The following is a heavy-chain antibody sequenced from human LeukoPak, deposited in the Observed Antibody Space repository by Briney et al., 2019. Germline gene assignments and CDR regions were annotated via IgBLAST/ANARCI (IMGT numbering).Heavy chain of an antibody. V-gene: IGHV3-23*01. CDR1: GFTFSSYV. CDR2: ISGSGDTT. J-gene: IGHJ4*02. D-gene: IGHD6-13*01. CDR3: AGRRKEAAAFDD. Sequence: GGSLRLSCAASGFTFSSYVMSWVRQAPGKGLEWVSVISGSGDTTYYADSVKGRFTISRDNSKNTLYLQMNSPRVEDTALYYCAGRRKEAAAFDDWGQGTLVTVSS.